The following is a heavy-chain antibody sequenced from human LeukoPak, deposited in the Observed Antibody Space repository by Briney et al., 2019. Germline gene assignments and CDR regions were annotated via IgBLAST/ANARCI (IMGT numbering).Heavy chain of an antibody. CDR3: ARVGTTVSTNYYGMDV. D-gene: IGHD4-11*01. V-gene: IGHV3-66*02. Sequence: GGSLRLSCVASEFTDSSNYMKCVRQATGKGVEWVSFIYTSGSTYYADSVRGRFTISRDNSKNTLYLEMNSLRAEDTAVYYCARVGTTVSTNYYGMDVWGQGTTVTVSS. CDR2: IYTSGST. J-gene: IGHJ6*02. CDR1: EFTDSSNY.